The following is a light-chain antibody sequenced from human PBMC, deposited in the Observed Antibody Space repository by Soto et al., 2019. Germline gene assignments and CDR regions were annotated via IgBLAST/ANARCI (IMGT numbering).Light chain of an antibody. Sequence: DIQMTQSPSSLSASVGDRVTITCRSSQSISSYLNWYQQKPGKAPKLLIYAASGLQSGVPSRFSASGSGTAFTLSISSLQPEDFATYFCQQSYRIPQTFGQGTKLEIK. CDR1: QSISSY. CDR2: AAS. J-gene: IGKJ2*01. CDR3: QQSYRIPQT. V-gene: IGKV1-39*01.